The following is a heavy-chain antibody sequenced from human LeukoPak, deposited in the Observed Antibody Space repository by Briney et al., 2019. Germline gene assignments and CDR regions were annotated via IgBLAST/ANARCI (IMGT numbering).Heavy chain of an antibody. CDR1: GGSFSGYY. Sequence: SETLSLTCAVYGGSFSGYYWSWIRQPPGKGLEWIGEINHSGSTNSNPSLKSRVTISVDTSKNQFSLKLSSVTAADTAVYYCARLFGFYSYGRFDYWGQGTLVTVSS. D-gene: IGHD5-18*01. V-gene: IGHV4-34*01. J-gene: IGHJ4*02. CDR3: ARLFGFYSYGRFDY. CDR2: INHSGST.